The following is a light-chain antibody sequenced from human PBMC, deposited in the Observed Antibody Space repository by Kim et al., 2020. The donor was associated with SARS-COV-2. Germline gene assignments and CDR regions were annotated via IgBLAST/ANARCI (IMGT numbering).Light chain of an antibody. CDR3: QQYSHWPLT. Sequence: EIVMTQSPATLSVSPGERATLSCRASQSVSSNLAWYQQKPGQAPRLLIYGASTRATGFPGRFSGSGSGTEFTLTISSLQSEDFAVYYCQQYSHWPLTFGGGTKVDIK. J-gene: IGKJ4*01. V-gene: IGKV3-15*01. CDR1: QSVSSN. CDR2: GAS.